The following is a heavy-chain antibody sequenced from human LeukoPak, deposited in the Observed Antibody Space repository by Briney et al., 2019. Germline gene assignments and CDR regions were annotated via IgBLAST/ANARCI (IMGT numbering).Heavy chain of an antibody. CDR2: TYYRSKWSN. J-gene: IGHJ3*02. Sequence: SQTLTLTCAISGDSVSSNSAAWNWIRQSPSRGLEWLGKTYYRSKWSNAYAVSVKSRITINADTSKNQFSLQLNSVTPEDTAVYYCARTQKPYYFDSSDAFDIWGQGTMVTVSS. V-gene: IGHV6-1*01. CDR3: ARTQKPYYFDSSDAFDI. CDR1: GDSVSSNSAA. D-gene: IGHD3-22*01.